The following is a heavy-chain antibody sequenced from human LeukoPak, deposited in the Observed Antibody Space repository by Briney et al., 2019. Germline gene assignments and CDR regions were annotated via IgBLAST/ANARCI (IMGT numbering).Heavy chain of an antibody. Sequence: GGSLRLSCAASGITFSASGMHWVRQAPGKGLEWVAMIWSDGSNQYYADSVKGRFTISGDNSKNTVYLQMDSLRAEDTAIYFCARDKGTRALDYWGQGVLVTVSS. CDR1: GITFSASG. V-gene: IGHV3-33*01. J-gene: IGHJ4*02. CDR2: IWSDGSNQ. CDR3: ARDKGTRALDY. D-gene: IGHD1-1*01.